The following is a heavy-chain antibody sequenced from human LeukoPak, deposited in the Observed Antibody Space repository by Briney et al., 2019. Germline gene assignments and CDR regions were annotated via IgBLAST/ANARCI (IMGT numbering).Heavy chain of an antibody. Sequence: PSDTLSLICNVSGASISDYYWTWIRQPARRGVEWIGRTHVTGNTKHIPSLRGQVTMYVDTSKKQVALKLSTVTDTDTAIYDSARGKLGTMNTLDCWGQGSLVTVSS. D-gene: IGHD1/OR15-1a*01. V-gene: IGHV4-4*07. CDR2: THVTGNT. J-gene: IGHJ4*02. CDR3: ARGKLGTMNTLDC. CDR1: GASISDYY.